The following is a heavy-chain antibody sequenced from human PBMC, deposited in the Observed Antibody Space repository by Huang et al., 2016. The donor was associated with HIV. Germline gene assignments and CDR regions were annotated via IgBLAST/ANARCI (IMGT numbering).Heavy chain of an antibody. Sequence: QVQLQESGPGLVKPSETLSLTCTVSGGSISTHYWSWIRQPPGKGLEWIGSTDYSGSTNYIPSLKSRVTILLDTSKNQFSLRVNSVTAADTAMYYCARDHHDFWRGYRRMYFFDHWGQGTLVTVSS. V-gene: IGHV4-59*11. D-gene: IGHD3-3*01. J-gene: IGHJ4*02. CDR2: TDYSGST. CDR1: GGSISTHY. CDR3: ARDHHDFWRGYRRMYFFDH.